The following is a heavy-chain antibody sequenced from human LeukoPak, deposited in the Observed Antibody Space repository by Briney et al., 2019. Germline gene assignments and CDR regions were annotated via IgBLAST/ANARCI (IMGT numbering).Heavy chain of an antibody. CDR2: IYYSGST. CDR3: ARDLNYGSGSGRDY. Sequence: SETLSLTCTVSGGSISSYYWSWIRQPPGKGLEWIGYIYYSGSTNYNPSLKSRVTISVDTSKNQFSLKLSSVTAADTAVYYCARDLNYGSGSGRDYWGQGTLVTVSS. V-gene: IGHV4-59*01. J-gene: IGHJ4*02. CDR1: GGSISSYY. D-gene: IGHD3-10*01.